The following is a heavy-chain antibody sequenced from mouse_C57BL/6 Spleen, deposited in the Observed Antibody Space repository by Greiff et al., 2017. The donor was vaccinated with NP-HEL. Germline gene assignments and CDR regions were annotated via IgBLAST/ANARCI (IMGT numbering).Heavy chain of an antibody. Sequence: VQLKESGPELVKPGASVKISCKASGYSFTDYNMNWVKQSNGKSLEWIGVINPNYGTTSYNQKFKGKATLTVDQSSSTAYMQLNSLTSEDSAVYYCARFYYYGSSYWYFDVWGTGTTVTVSS. J-gene: IGHJ1*03. D-gene: IGHD1-1*01. V-gene: IGHV1-39*01. CDR3: ARFYYYGSSYWYFDV. CDR2: INPNYGTT. CDR1: GYSFTDYN.